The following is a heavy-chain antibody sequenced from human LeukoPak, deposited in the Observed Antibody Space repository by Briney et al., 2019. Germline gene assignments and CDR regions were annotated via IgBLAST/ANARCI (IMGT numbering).Heavy chain of an antibody. CDR1: GGSFSGYY. D-gene: IGHD3-10*01. CDR3: ARGEYGSGSYSGY. Sequence: KPAETLFLTCAVYGGSFSGYYWSWISQPPGKGLEWIGEINHSGSTNYNPSLKGRVTISVDTSKNQFSLKLSSVTAADTAVYYCARGEYGSGSYSGYWGPGSLGSVSS. J-gene: IGHJ4*02. CDR2: INHSGST. V-gene: IGHV4-34*01.